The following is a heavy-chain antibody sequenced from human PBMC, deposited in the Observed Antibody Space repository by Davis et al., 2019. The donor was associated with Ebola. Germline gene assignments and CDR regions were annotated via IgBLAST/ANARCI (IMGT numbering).Heavy chain of an antibody. CDR3: ARGPYYYDSSGYYDY. J-gene: IGHJ4*02. CDR2: IIPILGIA. D-gene: IGHD3-22*01. Sequence: SVKVSCKASGGTFSSYAISWVRQAPGQGLEWMGGIIPILGIANYAQKFQGRVTITADESTSTAYMELSSLRSEDTAVYYCARGPYYYDSSGYYDYWGQGTLVTVSS. V-gene: IGHV1-69*10. CDR1: GGTFSSYA.